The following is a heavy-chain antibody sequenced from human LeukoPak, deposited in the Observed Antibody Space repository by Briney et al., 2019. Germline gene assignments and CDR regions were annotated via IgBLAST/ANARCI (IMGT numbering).Heavy chain of an antibody. CDR1: GDSISSHY. D-gene: IGHD2-2*01. V-gene: IGHV4-59*11. CDR2: IYYSGST. CDR3: ARTGYCSSTSCPLYLPEHAFDI. J-gene: IGHJ3*02. Sequence: PSETLSLTCTVSGDSISSHYWSWIRQPPGKGLEYIGYIYYSGSTNYNPSLKSRVTISVDTSKNQFSLKLSSVTAADTAVYYCARTGYCSSTSCPLYLPEHAFDIWGQGTMVTVSS.